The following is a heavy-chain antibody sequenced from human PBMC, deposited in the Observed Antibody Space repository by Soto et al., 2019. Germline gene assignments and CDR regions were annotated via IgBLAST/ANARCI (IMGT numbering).Heavy chain of an antibody. Sequence: GGSLRLSCSASGFTFSSYAMHWVRQAPGKGLEYVSAISSNGGSTYYADSVKGRFTIARDNSKNTLYLQMSSLRAEDTAVYYCVKDLQWELPSLLYFDYWGQGTLVTVSS. CDR1: GFTFSSYA. CDR3: VKDLQWELPSLLYFDY. CDR2: ISSNGGST. V-gene: IGHV3-64D*08. J-gene: IGHJ4*02. D-gene: IGHD1-26*01.